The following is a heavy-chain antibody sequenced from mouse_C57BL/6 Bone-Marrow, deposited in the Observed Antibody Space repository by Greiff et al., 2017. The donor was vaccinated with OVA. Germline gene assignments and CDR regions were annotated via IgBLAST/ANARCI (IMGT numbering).Heavy chain of an antibody. D-gene: IGHD1-1*01. CDR1: GYTFTDYY. CDR3: ARSKDYYGSSFYYAMDY. J-gene: IGHJ4*01. CDR2: IYPGSGNT. Sequence: QVHVKQSGAELVRPGASVKLSCKASGYTFTDYYINWVKQRPGQGLEWIARIYPGSGNTYYNEKFKGKATLTVDTPSSTAYMQLSSLTSEDSAVYYYARSKDYYGSSFYYAMDYWGQGTSVTVSS. V-gene: IGHV1-76*01.